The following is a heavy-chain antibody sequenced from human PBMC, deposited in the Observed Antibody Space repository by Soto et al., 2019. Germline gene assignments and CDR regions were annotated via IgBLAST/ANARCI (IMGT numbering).Heavy chain of an antibody. CDR1: GYTITSYD. V-gene: IGHV1-8*01. J-gene: IGHJ5*02. Sequence: ASVKVSFKASGYTITSYDINWVRQATGQGLEWMGWMNPNSGNTGYAQKFQGRVTMTRNTSISTAYMELSSLRSEDTAVYYCARGGVAGTLYWFDPWGQGTLVTVSS. D-gene: IGHD6-19*01. CDR3: ARGGVAGTLYWFDP. CDR2: MNPNSGNT.